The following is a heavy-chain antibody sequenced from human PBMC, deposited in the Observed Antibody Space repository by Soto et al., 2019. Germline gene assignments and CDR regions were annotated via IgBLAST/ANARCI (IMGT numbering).Heavy chain of an antibody. D-gene: IGHD3-22*01. V-gene: IGHV1-69*01. J-gene: IGHJ6*02. CDR3: ARDGDYYDSSGFQRDYHYDGMDV. CDR2: IIPMLGIA. Sequence: QVQLVQSGAEVKKPGSSVKVSCQASGGSFSDYAISWVRQAPGQGLEWMGGIIPMLGIADNAQKFQGRVIITADEYKSTVYMELSSLRSEDTAVYYCARDGDYYDSSGFQRDYHYDGMDVWGQGTTVTVAS. CDR1: GGSFSDYA.